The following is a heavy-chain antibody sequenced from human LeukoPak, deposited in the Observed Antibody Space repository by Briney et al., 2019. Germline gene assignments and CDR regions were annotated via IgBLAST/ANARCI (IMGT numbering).Heavy chain of an antibody. CDR1: GITLSTYP. J-gene: IGHJ4*02. V-gene: IGHV3-30-3*01. CDR2: MSYDGTKI. Sequence: PGRSLRLSCAAAGITLSTYPMHWVRQSPGKGLEWLALMSYDGTKIYYADSVKGRFTVSREISKNTLFLQMNTLTPEDTAIYYCACPNAPVIFGVSTFAFWGQGTLVSVSS. D-gene: IGHD3-3*01. CDR3: ACPNAPVIFGVSTFAF.